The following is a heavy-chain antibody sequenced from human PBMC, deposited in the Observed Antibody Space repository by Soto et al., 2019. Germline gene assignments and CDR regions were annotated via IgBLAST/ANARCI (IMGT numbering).Heavy chain of an antibody. J-gene: IGHJ4*02. V-gene: IGHV1-46*03. Sequence: ASVKVSCKASGYTFASYYMHWVRQAPRQGLEWMGIINPSGGSTSYAQKFQGRVTMTRDTSTSTVYMELSSLRSEDTAVYYCARERNYYDSSGPFDYWGQGTLVTVSS. D-gene: IGHD3-22*01. CDR3: ARERNYYDSSGPFDY. CDR2: INPSGGST. CDR1: GYTFASYY.